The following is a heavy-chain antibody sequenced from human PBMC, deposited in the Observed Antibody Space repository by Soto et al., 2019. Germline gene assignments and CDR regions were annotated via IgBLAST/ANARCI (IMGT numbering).Heavy chain of an antibody. Sequence: QVQLVESGGGVVQPGRSLRLSCAASGFSLSSSDMHWVRQAPGKGPEWVAVMSYDGDRQSYADSVRGRFSVSRDISKSALYLQMSSLSTEDTATYYCAKGGWHGSMSSSDCWGQGTQVTVSS. CDR3: AKGGWHGSMSSSDC. J-gene: IGHJ4*02. CDR1: GFSLSSSD. D-gene: IGHD2-8*01. CDR2: MSYDGDRQ. V-gene: IGHV3-30*18.